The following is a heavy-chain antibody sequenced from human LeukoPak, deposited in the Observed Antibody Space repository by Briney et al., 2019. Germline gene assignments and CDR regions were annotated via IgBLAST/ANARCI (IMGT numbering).Heavy chain of an antibody. CDR2: IYENGGTT. D-gene: IGHD3-16*01. CDR1: GFTFRSHA. J-gene: IGHJ4*02. CDR3: AKDSVYDYVWGSYRDC. Sequence: GGSLRLSCVGSGFTFRSHAMSWVRQAPEKGLEFVSGIYENGGTTYYADSVKGRFSISRDNSKNTLYLQMNSLRAEDTAIYYCAKDSVYDYVWGSYRDCWGQGTLVTVSS. V-gene: IGHV3-23*01.